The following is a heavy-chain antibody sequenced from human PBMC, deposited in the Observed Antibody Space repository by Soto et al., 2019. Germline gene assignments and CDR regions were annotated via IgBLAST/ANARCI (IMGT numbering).Heavy chain of an antibody. Sequence: SETLSLTCTVSGGSISSSSYYWGWIRQPPGKGLEWIGSIYYSGSTYYNPSLKSRVTISVDTSKNQFSLKLSSVTAADTAVYYCAALRGESSTSHYYYYYMDVWGKGTTVTVSS. CDR1: GGSISSSSYY. D-gene: IGHD2-2*01. V-gene: IGHV4-39*01. CDR2: IYYSGST. J-gene: IGHJ6*03. CDR3: AALRGESSTSHYYYYYMDV.